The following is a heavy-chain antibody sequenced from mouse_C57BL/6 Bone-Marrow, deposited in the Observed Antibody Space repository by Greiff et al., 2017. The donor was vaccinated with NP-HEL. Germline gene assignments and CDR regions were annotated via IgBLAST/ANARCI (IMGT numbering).Heavy chain of an antibody. CDR3: ASPYDYDVAWFAY. D-gene: IGHD2-4*01. V-gene: IGHV5-6*02. Sequence: GKLVESGGDLVKPGGSLKLSCAASGFTFSSYGMSWVRQTPDKRLEWVATISSGGSYTYYPDSVKGRFTISRDNAKNPLYLQMSSLKSEDTAMYYCASPYDYDVAWFAYWGQGTLVTVSA. J-gene: IGHJ3*01. CDR1: GFTFSSYG. CDR2: ISSGGSYT.